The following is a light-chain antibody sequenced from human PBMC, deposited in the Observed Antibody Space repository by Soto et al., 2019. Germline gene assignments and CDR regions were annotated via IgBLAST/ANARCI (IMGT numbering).Light chain of an antibody. V-gene: IGKV1-5*01. CDR1: HDISTF. CDR2: NAS. Sequence: DIQLTQSPSLLSASIGDRVTITCRASHDISTFLAWYQQKPGKAPKVLIWNASSLQRGVPSRFSGSGSGTEFTLTISSLQPDDFATYYCQQYNRFSTWTFGQGTKVDIK. CDR3: QQYNRFSTWT. J-gene: IGKJ1*01.